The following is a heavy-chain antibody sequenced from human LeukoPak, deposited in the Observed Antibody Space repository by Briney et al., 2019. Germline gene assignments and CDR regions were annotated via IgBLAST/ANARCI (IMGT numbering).Heavy chain of an antibody. CDR1: GYTFTSYG. Sequence: ASVKVSCKASGYTFTSYGISWVRQAPGQGLEWMGWISAYNGNTNYAQKLQGRVTMTTDTSTSTAYMELRSLRSEDTAVYYCAADPRARWELPYYGMDVWGQGTTVTVSS. V-gene: IGHV1-18*01. CDR3: AADPRARWELPYYGMDV. CDR2: ISAYNGNT. J-gene: IGHJ6*02. D-gene: IGHD1-26*01.